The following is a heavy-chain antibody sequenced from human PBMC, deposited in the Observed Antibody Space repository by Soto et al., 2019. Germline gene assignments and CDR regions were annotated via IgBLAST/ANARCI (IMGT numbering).Heavy chain of an antibody. D-gene: IGHD6-25*01. CDR2: ISAYTGNT. CDR1: GYNFTNYG. Sequence: ASVKVSCKASGYNFTNYGITWVRQAPGQGLECMGWISAYTGNTNYAQVVQGRVTMTPDTSTSTAYMELRSLTSDDTAVYYCARATGYRDAFDIWGQGTMVTVSS. J-gene: IGHJ3*02. V-gene: IGHV1-18*01. CDR3: ARATGYRDAFDI.